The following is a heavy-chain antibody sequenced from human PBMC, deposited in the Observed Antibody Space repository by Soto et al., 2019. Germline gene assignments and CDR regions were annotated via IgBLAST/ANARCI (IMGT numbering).Heavy chain of an antibody. J-gene: IGHJ4*02. D-gene: IGHD3-22*01. Sequence: SETLSLTCSVSGASISSTSHYWNWIRQHTGKGLEWIGYIYYSGSTSYSPSLRSRVTISVDTSKNQFSLRLTAVTAADTAVYYCARVGAAGYYYDSSAYSWGQGALVTVSS. CDR1: GASISSTSHY. CDR3: ARVGAAGYYYDSSAYS. V-gene: IGHV4-31*03. CDR2: IYYSGST.